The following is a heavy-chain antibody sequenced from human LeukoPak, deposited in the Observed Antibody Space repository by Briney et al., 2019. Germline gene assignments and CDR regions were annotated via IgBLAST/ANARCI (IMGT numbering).Heavy chain of an antibody. D-gene: IGHD3-3*01. Sequence: SETLSLTCTVSGGSISSYHWSWIRQPPGKRLQWIGSIYGSGNINYNPSLKSRVTISVDTSKNQFSLKLSSVTAADTAVYYCARNNYDFWSGFDAFDIWGQGTMVTVSS. V-gene: IGHV4-59*01. CDR3: ARNNYDFWSGFDAFDI. CDR2: IYGSGNI. J-gene: IGHJ3*02. CDR1: GGSISSYH.